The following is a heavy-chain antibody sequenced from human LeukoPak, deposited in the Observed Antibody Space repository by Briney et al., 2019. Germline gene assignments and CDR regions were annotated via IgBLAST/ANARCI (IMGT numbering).Heavy chain of an antibody. V-gene: IGHV4-59*08. CDR2: IWYTGTT. D-gene: IGHD2-2*01. CDR3: ASFSADCYTSSCYVDY. Sequence: SETLSLTCSVSGSPIARHHWTWIRQSPGKGMELIGHIWYTGTTNYNPSLQGRVIITLDTSKSQFSVRLTFVSAADSAVYYCASFSADCYTSSCYVDYWGRGTLVTVSS. J-gene: IGHJ4*02. CDR1: GSPIARHH.